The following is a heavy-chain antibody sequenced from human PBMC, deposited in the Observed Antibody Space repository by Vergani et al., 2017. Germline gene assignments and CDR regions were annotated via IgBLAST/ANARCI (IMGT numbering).Heavy chain of an antibody. CDR2: ISSSGITI. J-gene: IGHJ6*03. V-gene: IGHV3-11*01. CDR1: GFTFSDYY. Sequence: QVQLVESGGGLVKPGGSLRLSCAASGFTFSDYYISWIRQAPGKGPEWVSYISSSGITIYYADSVKGRFTISRDNAKNSLYLQMNSMRAEDTAVYYCARGYYDFWSGYSSYYYMDVWGKGTTVTVSS. CDR3: ARGYYDFWSGYSSYYYMDV. D-gene: IGHD3-3*01.